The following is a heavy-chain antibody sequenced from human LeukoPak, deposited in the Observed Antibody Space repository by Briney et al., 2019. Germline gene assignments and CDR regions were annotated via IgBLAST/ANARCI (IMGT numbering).Heavy chain of an antibody. CDR1: GFSFSAYG. Sequence: PGRSLRLSCAASGFSFSAYGMTWVRQAPGKGLEWVSVISNSGGITHYADSVKGRFTISRDNSKNRLYLQMNSLRAEDTAVYYCAKTMGTSWDFDYWGQGTLVTVSS. CDR2: ISNSGGIT. V-gene: IGHV3-23*01. D-gene: IGHD2-2*01. J-gene: IGHJ4*02. CDR3: AKTMGTSWDFDY.